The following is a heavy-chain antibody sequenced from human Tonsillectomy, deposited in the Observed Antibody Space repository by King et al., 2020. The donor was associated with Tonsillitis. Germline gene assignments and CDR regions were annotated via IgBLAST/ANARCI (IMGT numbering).Heavy chain of an antibody. CDR1: GFTFSNYA. D-gene: IGHD2-2*01. J-gene: IGHJ4*02. Sequence: VQLVESGGGVVQPGGSLRLSCAASGFTFSNYAMHWVRQAPGKGLEWVAFLRFDESVTYYDDAVEGRFTISRDISKNTLYLQMNSLRAEDTAVYDCAKEDSSSCPFQRWGQGTLVTVSS. CDR2: LRFDESVT. V-gene: IGHV3-30*02. CDR3: AKEDSSSCPFQR.